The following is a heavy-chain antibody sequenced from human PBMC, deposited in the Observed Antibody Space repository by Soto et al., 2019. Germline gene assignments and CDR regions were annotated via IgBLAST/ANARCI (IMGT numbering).Heavy chain of an antibody. V-gene: IGHV5-51*01. Sequence: GESLKISCQASGYSFSNFWIGWVRQMPGKGLEWMGIIYPGDSDTRYSPSVQGRVTISADTSRRTAYLQWNSLTASDTAIYYCARHPSPTYEFPYGDYWGLGTLVTVSS. J-gene: IGHJ4*02. D-gene: IGHD3-3*01. CDR2: IYPGDSDT. CDR3: ARHPSPTYEFPYGDY. CDR1: GYSFSNFW.